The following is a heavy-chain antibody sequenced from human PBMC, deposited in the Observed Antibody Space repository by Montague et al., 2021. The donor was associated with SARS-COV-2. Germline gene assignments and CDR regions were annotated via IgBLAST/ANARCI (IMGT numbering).Heavy chain of an antibody. J-gene: IGHJ3*01. D-gene: IGHD2-21*01. CDR2: IFYNGAT. V-gene: IGHV4-59*01. CDR1: GVSITDYY. CDR3: VRNTRGEGSNGRLDV. Sequence: SETLSLTCTVSGVSITDYYWSWIRQPPGKGLEWIGDIFYNGATNFNPPLKSRVAISLDTSKNQFSLRLTSVTAADTAFYYCVRNTRGEGSNGRLDVWDQGTMVTVSS.